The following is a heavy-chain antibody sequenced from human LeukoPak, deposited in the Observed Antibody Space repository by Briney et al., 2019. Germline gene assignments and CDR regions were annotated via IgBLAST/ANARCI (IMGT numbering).Heavy chain of an antibody. CDR3: ARDWATMVRRQEFSERMRV. Sequence: ASVKVSCKASGYTFTSYGISWVRQAPGQGLEWMGWISGYNGNTNYAQKLQGRVAMTTDTSTSTAYMELRSLRSDDTAVYYCARDWATMVRRQEFSERMRVWGQGTLVTVSS. CDR2: ISGYNGNT. J-gene: IGHJ4*02. CDR1: GYTFTSYG. V-gene: IGHV1-18*01. D-gene: IGHD3-10*01.